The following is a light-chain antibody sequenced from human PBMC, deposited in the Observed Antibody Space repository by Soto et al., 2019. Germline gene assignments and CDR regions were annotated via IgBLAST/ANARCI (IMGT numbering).Light chain of an antibody. V-gene: IGLV2-23*01. Sequence: QSALTQPASVSGSPGQSITISCTGTSSDVGNYNLVSWYQQHPGKAPKLMIYEGSKWPSGVSNRFSGSKSGNTASLTISILQAEDEADYYCCSYAGSSTYVFGTGTNV. CDR2: EGS. CDR3: CSYAGSSTYV. CDR1: SSDVGNYNL. J-gene: IGLJ1*01.